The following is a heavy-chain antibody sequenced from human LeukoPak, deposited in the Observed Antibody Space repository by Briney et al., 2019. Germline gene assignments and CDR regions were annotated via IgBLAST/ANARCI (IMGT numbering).Heavy chain of an antibody. CDR1: GYTFTSYA. V-gene: IGHV1-3*01. Sequence: ASVKVSCKASGYTFTSYAMHWVRQAPGQRLEWMGWINAGNGNTKYSQKFQGRATITRDTSASTAYMELSSLRSEDTAVYYCARGWFGELAEKKDYGYYFDYWGQGTLVTVSS. CDR3: ARGWFGELAEKKDYGYYFDY. J-gene: IGHJ4*02. CDR2: INAGNGNT. D-gene: IGHD3-10*01.